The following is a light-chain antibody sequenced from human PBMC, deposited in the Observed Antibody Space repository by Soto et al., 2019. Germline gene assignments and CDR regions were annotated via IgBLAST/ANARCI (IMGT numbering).Light chain of an antibody. J-gene: IGKJ1*01. CDR3: QQYKTWRT. V-gene: IGKV3-15*01. CDR2: AAS. CDR1: RDIASS. Sequence: VGMTQSPVTLSVSPGERVTLSCRASRDIASSLAWYQQKPGQCPRLLIYAASTRASGIPDRFSGGGSGTEFPLTITSLQSEDFAVYSCQQYKTWRTFGQGAKVEIK.